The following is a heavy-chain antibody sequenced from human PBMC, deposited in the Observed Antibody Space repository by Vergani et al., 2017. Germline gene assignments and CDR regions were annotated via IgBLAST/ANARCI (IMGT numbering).Heavy chain of an antibody. CDR3: AKSGFVGAFET. Sequence: EALLVESGGGLVQPGESLRLPCTASGFIFSDFWMTWVRQVPGKGLEWVANIMPDGSATMYADSLRGRFSISRDNAKNSLHLHMSSLRVEDTAVYFCAKSGFVGAFETWGQGTMVTVSS. CDR2: IMPDGSAT. V-gene: IGHV3-7*01. CDR1: GFIFSDFW. J-gene: IGHJ3*02. D-gene: IGHD6-6*01.